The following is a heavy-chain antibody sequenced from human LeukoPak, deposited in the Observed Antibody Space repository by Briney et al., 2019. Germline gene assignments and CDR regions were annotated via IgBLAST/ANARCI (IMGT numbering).Heavy chain of an antibody. Sequence: EGSLRLSCAASGFIFSNYAMSWVRQTPGKGLEWVSSISSRGGYTYYADSVKGRFTVSRDNSKNTLYLQMNSLRAEDTAVYYCAKDAYGDYPDAFDIWGQGTMVTVSS. CDR1: GFIFSNYA. CDR2: ISSRGGYT. J-gene: IGHJ3*02. CDR3: AKDAYGDYPDAFDI. V-gene: IGHV3-23*01. D-gene: IGHD4-17*01.